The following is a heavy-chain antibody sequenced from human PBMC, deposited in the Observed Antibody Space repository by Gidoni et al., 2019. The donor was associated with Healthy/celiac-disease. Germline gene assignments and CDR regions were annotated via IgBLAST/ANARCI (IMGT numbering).Heavy chain of an antibody. D-gene: IGHD3-22*01. CDR3: ASMIVVAAFH. CDR2: IYSGGST. Sequence: EVQLVESGGGLVQPGVSLRLSCAASGFTVSSNYMSWVRQAPGKGLEWVSVIYSGGSTYYADSVKGRFTSSRDKSKNTLYLQMNSLRAEDTAVYYCASMIVVAAFHWGQGTLVTVSS. CDR1: GFTVSSNY. J-gene: IGHJ4*02. V-gene: IGHV3-66*02.